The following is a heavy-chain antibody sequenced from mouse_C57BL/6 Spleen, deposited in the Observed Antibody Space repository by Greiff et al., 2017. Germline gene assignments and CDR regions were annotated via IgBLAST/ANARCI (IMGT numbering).Heavy chain of an antibody. V-gene: IGHV5-17*01. D-gene: IGHD2-1*01. Sequence: EVKLVESGGGLVKPGGSLKLSCAASGFTFSDYGMHWVRQAPEKGLEWVAYISSGSSTIYYADTVKGRFTISRDNASNTLFLQMTILRSEDTAMYCCARPGVYPFAYWGQGTLVTVSA. CDR3: ARPGVYPFAY. CDR1: GFTFSDYG. CDR2: ISSGSSTI. J-gene: IGHJ3*01.